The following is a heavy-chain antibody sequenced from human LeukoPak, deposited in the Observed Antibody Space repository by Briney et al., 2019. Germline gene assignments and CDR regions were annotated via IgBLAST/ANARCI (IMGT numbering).Heavy chain of an antibody. Sequence: GGSLRLSCAASGFTFSSYAMSWVRQAPGKGLEWVSAISGSGGSTYYADSVKGRFTISRDNSKNTLYLQMNSLRAEDTAVYYCAKGNPLNFGVVIIPFDYWGQGTLVTVSS. V-gene: IGHV3-23*01. J-gene: IGHJ4*02. D-gene: IGHD3-3*01. CDR2: ISGSGGST. CDR1: GFTFSSYA. CDR3: AKGNPLNFGVVIIPFDY.